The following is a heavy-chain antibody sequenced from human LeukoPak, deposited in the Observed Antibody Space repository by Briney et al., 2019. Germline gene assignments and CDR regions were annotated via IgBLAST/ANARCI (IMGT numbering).Heavy chain of an antibody. V-gene: IGHV3-64*01. J-gene: IGHJ3*02. Sequence: GGSLRLSCAASGFTFSSYAMHWDRQAPGKGLEYVSAISSNGGSTYYANSVKGRFTISRDNSKNTLYLQMGSLRAEDMAVYYCARETYYYDSSGYLGDDAFDIWGQGTMVTVSS. CDR2: ISSNGGST. CDR1: GFTFSSYA. D-gene: IGHD3-22*01. CDR3: ARETYYYDSSGYLGDDAFDI.